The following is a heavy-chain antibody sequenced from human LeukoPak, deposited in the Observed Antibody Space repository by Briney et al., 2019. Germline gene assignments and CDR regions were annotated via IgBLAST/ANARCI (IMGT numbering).Heavy chain of an antibody. V-gene: IGHV1-2*02. CDR1: GYTFTGYY. Sequence: ASVKVSCKASGYTFTGYYMHWVRQAPGQGLEWMGWINPNSGGTNYAQKFQGRVTMTRDTSISTAYMELSRLRSDDTAEYYCARASAKAGAFDIWGQGTMVTVSS. J-gene: IGHJ3*02. CDR2: INPNSGGT. CDR3: ARASAKAGAFDI. D-gene: IGHD6-19*01.